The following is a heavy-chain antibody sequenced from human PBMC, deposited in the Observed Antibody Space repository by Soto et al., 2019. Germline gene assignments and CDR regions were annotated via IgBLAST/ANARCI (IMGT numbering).Heavy chain of an antibody. Sequence: GGSLRLSCAASGFTFSSYGMHWVRQAPGKGLEWVAVIWYDGSNKYYADSVKGRFTISRDNSKNTLYLQMNSLRAEDTAVYYCARDLGGTGGYYYYGMDVWGQGTTVTVSS. CDR1: GFTFSSYG. CDR3: ARDLGGTGGYYYYGMDV. D-gene: IGHD1-1*01. J-gene: IGHJ6*02. V-gene: IGHV3-33*01. CDR2: IWYDGSNK.